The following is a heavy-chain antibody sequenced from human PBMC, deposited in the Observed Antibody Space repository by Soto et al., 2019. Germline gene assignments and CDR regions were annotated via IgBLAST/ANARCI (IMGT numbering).Heavy chain of an antibody. D-gene: IGHD6-13*01. CDR1: GGTFSSYA. CDR3: ARERNTGYSSSWNPGYYGMDV. J-gene: IGHJ6*02. V-gene: IGHV1-69*13. CDR2: IIPIFGTA. Sequence: SVKVCCKASGGTFSSYAISWVRQAPGQGLEWMGGIIPIFGTANYAQKFQGRVTITADESTSTAYMELSSLRSEDTAVYYCARERNTGYSSSWNPGYYGMDVWGQGTTVTVSS.